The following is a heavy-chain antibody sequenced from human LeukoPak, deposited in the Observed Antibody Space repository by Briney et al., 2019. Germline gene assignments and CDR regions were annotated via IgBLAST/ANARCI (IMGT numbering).Heavy chain of an antibody. Sequence: GGSLRLSCAASGFTFSSYSMSWVRQAPGKGLEWVSGINWNGGSTGYADSVKGRFTISRDNAKNSLYLQMNSLRAEDTALYYCARDRDYSSYYMDVWGEGTTVTVSS. J-gene: IGHJ6*03. CDR2: INWNGGST. D-gene: IGHD4-11*01. V-gene: IGHV3-20*04. CDR1: GFTFSSYS. CDR3: ARDRDYSSYYMDV.